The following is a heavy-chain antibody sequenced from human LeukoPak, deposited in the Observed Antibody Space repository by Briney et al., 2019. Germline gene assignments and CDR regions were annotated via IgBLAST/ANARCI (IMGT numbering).Heavy chain of an antibody. V-gene: IGHV4-59*01. Sequence: SQTLSLTCTVSGGSISSYYWSWIRQPPGKGLEWIGYIYYSGSTNYNPSLKSRVTISVDTSKNQFSLKLSSVTAADTAVYYCARGGGPDAFDIWGQGTMVTVSS. D-gene: IGHD2-15*01. CDR1: GGSISSYY. CDR3: ARGGGPDAFDI. J-gene: IGHJ3*02. CDR2: IYYSGST.